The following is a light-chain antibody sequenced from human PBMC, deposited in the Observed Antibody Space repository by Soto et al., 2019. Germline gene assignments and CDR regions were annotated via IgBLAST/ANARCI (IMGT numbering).Light chain of an antibody. CDR3: QQYGSSIT. J-gene: IGKJ5*01. CDR2: GAS. V-gene: IGKV3-20*01. CDR1: QSVSSSY. Sequence: EIVLTQSPGTLSLSPGERATLSCSASQSVSSSYLAWYQQKPGQAPRLRIYGASSRATGIPDRFSGSGSGTDFTLTISRLEPEDFAVYYCQQYGSSITFGQGTRLEIK.